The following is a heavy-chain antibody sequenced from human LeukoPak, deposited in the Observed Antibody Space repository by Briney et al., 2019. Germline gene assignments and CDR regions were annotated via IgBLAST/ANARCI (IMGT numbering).Heavy chain of an antibody. V-gene: IGHV4-34*01. CDR1: GGSFSGYY. D-gene: IGHD5-24*01. J-gene: IGHJ4*02. Sequence: SETLSLTCAVYGGSFSGYYWSWIRQPPGKGLEWIGEINHSGSTNYNPSLKSRVTISVDTSKNQFSLKRSSVTAADTAVYYCARRGRDGYNYYFDYWGQGTLVTVSS. CDR3: ARRGRDGYNYYFDY. CDR2: INHSGST.